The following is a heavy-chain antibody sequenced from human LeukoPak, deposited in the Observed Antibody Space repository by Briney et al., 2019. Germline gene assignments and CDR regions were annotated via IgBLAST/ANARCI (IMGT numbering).Heavy chain of an antibody. V-gene: IGHV1-2*02. CDR2: INPNSGGT. D-gene: IGHD5-18*01. Sequence: GASVKVSCKASGYTFTGYYMHWVRQAPGQGLEWMGWINPNSGGTNYAQKFQGRVTMTRDTSISTAYMELSRLRSDDTAVYYCARVGGYSYGYFDYWGQRTLVTVSS. CDR3: ARVGGYSYGYFDY. J-gene: IGHJ4*02. CDR1: GYTFTGYY.